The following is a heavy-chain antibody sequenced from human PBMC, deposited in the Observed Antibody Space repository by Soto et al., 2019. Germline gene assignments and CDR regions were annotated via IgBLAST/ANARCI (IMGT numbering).Heavy chain of an antibody. CDR2: ISSSSSTI. CDR1: GFTFSSYS. Sequence: EVQLVESGGGLVQPGGPLRLSCEASGFTFSSYSMNWVRQAPGKGLEWVSYISSSSSTIYYADSVKGRFTISRDNAKNSLYLQMNSLRAEDTAVYYCARHPERIAEIGWFDPWGQGTLVTVSS. J-gene: IGHJ5*02. D-gene: IGHD6-13*01. V-gene: IGHV3-48*01. CDR3: ARHPERIAEIGWFDP.